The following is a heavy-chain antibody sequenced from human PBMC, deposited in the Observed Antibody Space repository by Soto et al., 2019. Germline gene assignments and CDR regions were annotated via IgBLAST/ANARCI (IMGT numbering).Heavy chain of an antibody. V-gene: IGHV4-59*01. J-gene: IGHJ6*02. D-gene: IGHD3-22*01. CDR3: ARDRHYYDSSGYPRVYGMDV. CDR2: IYYSGNT. Sequence: SETLSLTCTVSGGFISPYYWSWIRQPPGKGLEWIGYIYYSGNTEYNPSLKSRVTISVDTSKNQFSLKLSSVTAADTAVYYCARDRHYYDSSGYPRVYGMDVWGQGTTVTVSS. CDR1: GGFISPYY.